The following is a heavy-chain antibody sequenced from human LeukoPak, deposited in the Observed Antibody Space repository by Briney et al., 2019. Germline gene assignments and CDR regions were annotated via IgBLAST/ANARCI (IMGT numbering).Heavy chain of an antibody. D-gene: IGHD3-3*01. CDR2: IYHSGST. CDR1: GYSISSGYY. V-gene: IGHV4-38-2*02. CDR3: ARGPLYYDFWSGYLPRHYYYMDV. Sequence: SETLSLTCTVSGYSISSGYYWGWIRQPPGKGLEWIGSIYHSGSTYYNPSLKSRVTISVDTSKNQFSLKLSSVTAADTAVYYCARGPLYYDFWSGYLPRHYYYMDVWGKGTTVTVSS. J-gene: IGHJ6*03.